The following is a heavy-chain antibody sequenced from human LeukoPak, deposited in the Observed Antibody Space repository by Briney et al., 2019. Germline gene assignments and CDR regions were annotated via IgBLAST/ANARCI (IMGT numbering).Heavy chain of an antibody. CDR3: ARVSVPLPIQGHSAWYPDDY. J-gene: IGHJ4*02. CDR2: ISVYNGNT. CDR1: GYTFNNYG. V-gene: IGHV1-18*04. D-gene: IGHD6-19*01. Sequence: GASVKVSCKASGYTFNNYGITWVRQAPGQGLEWMGWISVYNGNTNYAQKFQGRVTMTTDTYTSTVYMELRSLRSDDTAVYYYARVSVPLPIQGHSAWYPDDYWGQGTLVPVFS.